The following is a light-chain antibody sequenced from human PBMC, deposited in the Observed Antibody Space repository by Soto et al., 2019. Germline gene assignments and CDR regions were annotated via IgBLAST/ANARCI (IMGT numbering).Light chain of an antibody. CDR3: QQYYSYPFQIT. V-gene: IGKV1-8*01. CDR1: QGISSY. Sequence: IRITPVSSLFSASTQKRVTIHCRASQGISSYLAWYQQKPGKAPKLLIYAASTLQSGVPSRFSGSGSGTDFTFTISCLQSEDFATYYCQQYYSYPFQITFGQGTRLEIK. CDR2: AAS. J-gene: IGKJ5*01.